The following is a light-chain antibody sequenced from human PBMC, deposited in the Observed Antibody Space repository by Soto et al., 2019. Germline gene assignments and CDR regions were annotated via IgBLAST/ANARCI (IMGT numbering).Light chain of an antibody. CDR2: SAS. CDR1: ESVASPN. J-gene: IGKJ5*01. CDR3: QQYGSSPLIT. Sequence: EVVLTQSPATLSLSPGEASTLSCISSESVASPNLAWYQQKPGQAPRLLFYSASRRATGVPDRFSGSGSGTDFTLTISRLEPEDFAVYHCQQYGSSPLITFGQGTRLEIK. V-gene: IGKV3-20*01.